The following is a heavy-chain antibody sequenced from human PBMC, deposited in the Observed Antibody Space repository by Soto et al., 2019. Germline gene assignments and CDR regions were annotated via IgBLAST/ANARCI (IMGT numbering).Heavy chain of an antibody. CDR3: ARDRDMITFGGVIVIPGFDI. CDR1: GYTFTSYG. Sequence: SVKVSCKASGYTFTSYGISWVRQAPGQGLEWMGWISAYNGNTNYAQKLQGRVTMTTDTSTSTAYMELRSLRSDDTAVYYCARDRDMITFGGVIVIPGFDIWGQGTMVTVSS. CDR2: ISAYNGNT. V-gene: IGHV1-18*01. D-gene: IGHD3-16*02. J-gene: IGHJ3*02.